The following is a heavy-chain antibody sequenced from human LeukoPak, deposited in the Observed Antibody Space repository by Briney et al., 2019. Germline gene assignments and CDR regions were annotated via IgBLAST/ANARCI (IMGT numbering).Heavy chain of an antibody. CDR3: ARGNSGYDDS. J-gene: IGHJ4*02. V-gene: IGHV4-61*02. CDR1: GGSISSGSYY. CDR2: IYTSGST. Sequence: PSQTLSLTCTVSGGSISSGSYYWSWIRQPAGKGLEWIGRIYTSGSTNYNPSLKSRVTISVDTSKNQFSLKLSSVTAADTAVYYCARGNSGYDDSWGQGTLVTVSS. D-gene: IGHD5-12*01.